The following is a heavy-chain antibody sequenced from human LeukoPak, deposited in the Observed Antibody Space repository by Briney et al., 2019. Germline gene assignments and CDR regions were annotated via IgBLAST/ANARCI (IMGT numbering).Heavy chain of an antibody. CDR3: ASAMANTRNAFDI. Sequence: GGSLRLSCAASGFTFSTSWMSWVRQAPGKGLEWVANIKQDGSAKDYVDSVKGRFTISRDNAKNTLYLQMDSLRAEDTAVYYCASAMANTRNAFDIWGRGTTVTVSS. V-gene: IGHV3-7*01. CDR2: IKQDGSAK. J-gene: IGHJ3*02. D-gene: IGHD5-24*01. CDR1: GFTFSTSW.